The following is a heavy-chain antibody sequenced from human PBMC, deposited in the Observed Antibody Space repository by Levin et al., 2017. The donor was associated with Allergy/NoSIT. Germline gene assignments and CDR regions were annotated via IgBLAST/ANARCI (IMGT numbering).Heavy chain of an antibody. J-gene: IGHJ5*02. Sequence: AASVKVSCKASGGTFSSYTISWVRQAPGQGLEWMGRIIPILGIANYAQKFQGRVTITADKSTSTAYMELSSLRSEDTAVYYCARDKPTGTVTENWFDPWGQGTLVTVSS. D-gene: IGHD4-17*01. CDR3: ARDKPTGTVTENWFDP. V-gene: IGHV1-69*04. CDR1: GGTFSSYT. CDR2: IIPILGIA.